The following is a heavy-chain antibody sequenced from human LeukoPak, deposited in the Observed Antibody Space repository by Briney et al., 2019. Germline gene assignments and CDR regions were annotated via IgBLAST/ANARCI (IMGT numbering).Heavy chain of an antibody. Sequence: GGSLRLSCAASGFIFTNYVMHWVRQAPGKGLEWVALISYDGNNKYYADSVKGRFTISRDNAKNSLHLQLNSLRAEDTAMYYCARQNDFWRGYYDYWGQGILVSVSS. D-gene: IGHD3-3*01. CDR1: GFIFTNYV. J-gene: IGHJ4*02. CDR3: ARQNDFWRGYYDY. V-gene: IGHV3-30-3*01. CDR2: ISYDGNNK.